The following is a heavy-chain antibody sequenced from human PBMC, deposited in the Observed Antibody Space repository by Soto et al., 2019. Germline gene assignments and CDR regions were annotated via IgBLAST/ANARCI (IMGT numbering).Heavy chain of an antibody. CDR2: ISSSSSYI. D-gene: IGHD6-6*01. J-gene: IGHJ4*02. CDR3: ARHPIIAARQYFFDY. Sequence: LRLSCAASGFTFSSYSMNWVRQAPGKGLEWVSSISSSSSYIYYADSVKGRFTISRDNAKNSLYLQMNSLRAEDTAVYYCARHPIIAARQYFFDYWGQGTLVTVSS. CDR1: GFTFSSYS. V-gene: IGHV3-21*01.